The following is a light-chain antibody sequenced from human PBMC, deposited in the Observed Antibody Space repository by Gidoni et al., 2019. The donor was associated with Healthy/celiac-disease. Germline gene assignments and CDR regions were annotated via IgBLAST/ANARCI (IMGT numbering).Light chain of an antibody. CDR2: DAS. CDR3: QQYDNIPFT. V-gene: IGKV1-33*01. CDR1: QAISNY. Sequence: IQITQSPSSLSASVGDRVTLTCQASQAISNYLNCYQQKSARDPKLLIYDASYLETGVPSRFSGSGSGTDFTFLISSRQHEDIATYYCQQYDNIPFTFGQGTRVEIK. J-gene: IGKJ5*01.